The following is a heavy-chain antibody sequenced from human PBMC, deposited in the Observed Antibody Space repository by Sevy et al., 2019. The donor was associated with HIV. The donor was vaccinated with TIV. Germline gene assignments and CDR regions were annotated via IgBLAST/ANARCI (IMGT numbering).Heavy chain of an antibody. CDR3: ARRPVGSHAFDI. CDR2: TYYRSKWYN. D-gene: IGHD3-10*01. V-gene: IGHV6-1*01. Sequence: SQTLSLTCAISGDSVSSNSAAWNWIRQSPSRGLEWLGRTYYRSKWYNDYAVSVKSRITINPETSKNQFSLQLNSVTPEEPAVYYCARRPVGSHAFDIWGQGTMVTVSS. J-gene: IGHJ3*02. CDR1: GDSVSSNSAA.